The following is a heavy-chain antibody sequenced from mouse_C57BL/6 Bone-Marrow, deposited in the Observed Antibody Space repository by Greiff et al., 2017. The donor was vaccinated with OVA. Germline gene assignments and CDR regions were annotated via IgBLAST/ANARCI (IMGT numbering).Heavy chain of an antibody. CDR2: IWTGGGT. Sequence: VNVVESGPGLVAPSQSLSITCTVSGFSLTSYAISWVRQPPGKGLEWLGVIWTGGGTNYNSALKSRLSISKDNSKSQVFLKMNSLQTDDTARYYCAKYYGSSSSYYAMDYWGQGTSVTVSS. D-gene: IGHD1-1*01. J-gene: IGHJ4*01. CDR3: AKYYGSSSSYYAMDY. V-gene: IGHV2-9-1*01. CDR1: GFSLTSYA.